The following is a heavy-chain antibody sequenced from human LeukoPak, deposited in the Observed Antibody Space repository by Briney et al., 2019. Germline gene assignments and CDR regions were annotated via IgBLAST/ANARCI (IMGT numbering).Heavy chain of an antibody. J-gene: IGHJ4*02. CDR1: GFTFSSYS. D-gene: IGHD2-21*02. Sequence: PGGSLRLSCAASGFTFSSYSMNWVRQAPGKGLEWVSSISSSSSYIYYADSVKGRFTISRDNSKNTLYLQMNSLRAEDTAVYYCATASVTAYDYWGQGTLVTVSS. V-gene: IGHV3-21*04. CDR3: ATASVTAYDY. CDR2: ISSSSSYI.